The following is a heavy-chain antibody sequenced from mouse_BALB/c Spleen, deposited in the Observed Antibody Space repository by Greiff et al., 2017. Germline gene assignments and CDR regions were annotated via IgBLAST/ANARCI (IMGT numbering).Heavy chain of an antibody. CDR2: ISYSGST. CDR1: GYSITSDYA. CDR3: ASYYYGSSLDY. J-gene: IGHJ2*01. V-gene: IGHV3-2*02. D-gene: IGHD1-1*01. Sequence: DVKLQESGPGLVKPSQSLSLTCTVTGYSITSDYAWNWIRQFPGNKLEWMGYISYSGSTSYNPSLKSRISITRDTSKNQFFLQLNSVTTEDTATYYCASYYYGSSLDYWGQGTTLTVSS.